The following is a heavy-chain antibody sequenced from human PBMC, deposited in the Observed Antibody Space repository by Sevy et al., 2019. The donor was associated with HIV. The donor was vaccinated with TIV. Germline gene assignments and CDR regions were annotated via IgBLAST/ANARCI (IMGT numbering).Heavy chain of an antibody. Sequence: SETLSLTCTVSGYSISSGYYWGWIRQPPGKGLEWIGSIYHSGSTYYNPSLRSRVTRSVDTSKNQFSLKLSSVTAADTAVYYCARAPYYYDSSGYFFPWFLDYWGQGTLVSVSS. CDR3: ARAPYYYDSSGYFFPWFLDY. J-gene: IGHJ4*02. CDR1: GYSISSGYY. D-gene: IGHD3-22*01. V-gene: IGHV4-38-2*02. CDR2: IYHSGST.